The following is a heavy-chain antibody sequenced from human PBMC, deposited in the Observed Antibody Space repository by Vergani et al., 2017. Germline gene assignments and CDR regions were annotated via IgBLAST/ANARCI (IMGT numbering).Heavy chain of an antibody. D-gene: IGHD4-23*01. V-gene: IGHV4-4*07. Sequence: QVQMQESGPGLVKTSETLSLTCSASGAPISYWCWSWLRQPAGKGLEWIGRLCPSGSTNYKPSLKRRVTMSIDTSKNQFSLKLTSVTAADTAVYYCARDFGGEWYFDLWGRGATVTVSS. J-gene: IGHJ2*01. CDR3: ARDFGGEWYFDL. CDR2: LCPSGST. CDR1: GAPISYWC.